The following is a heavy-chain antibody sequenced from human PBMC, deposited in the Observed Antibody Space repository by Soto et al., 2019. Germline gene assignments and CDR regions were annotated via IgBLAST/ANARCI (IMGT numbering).Heavy chain of an antibody. J-gene: IGHJ4*02. CDR3: ARGAQGFFPVSGIYFYFDH. CDR1: GYIFTDHL. V-gene: IGHV1-2*02. Sequence: ASVKVSCKAAGYIFTDHLIHWVRQSPGQGLQWVGWVHPDSGGTNVAQAFQDRVTMTADTSITTAYMDLARLRPDDTAIFYCARGAQGFFPVSGIYFYFDHWGQGTPVTVSS. D-gene: IGHD3-22*01. CDR2: VHPDSGGT.